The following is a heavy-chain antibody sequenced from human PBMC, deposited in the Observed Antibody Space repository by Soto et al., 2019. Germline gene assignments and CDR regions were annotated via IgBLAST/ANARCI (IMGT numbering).Heavy chain of an antibody. J-gene: IGHJ5*02. Sequence: QVQLQESGPGLVKPSQTLSLTSTVSGDSISRGGYYWNWIRQHPRKGLEWIGYIYHSGSTNYNPSLKSRVTISVDTSKNQLSLELSTVTAADTAIYYCARDGAGAYGLGWFDPWGQGILVTVSS. CDR3: ARDGAGAYGLGWFDP. V-gene: IGHV4-31*03. D-gene: IGHD2-21*01. CDR2: IYHSGST. CDR1: GDSISRGGYY.